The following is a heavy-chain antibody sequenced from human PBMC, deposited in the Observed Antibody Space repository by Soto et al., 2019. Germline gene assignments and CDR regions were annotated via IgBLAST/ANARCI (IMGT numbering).Heavy chain of an antibody. CDR2: INPSGGST. CDR3: ARDLRFDYSNYYYGRYV. V-gene: IGHV1-46*01. D-gene: IGHD4-4*01. J-gene: IGHJ6*02. Sequence: ASVKVSCKASGYTFTSYYMHWVRQAPGQGLEWMGIINPSGGSTSYAQKFQGRVTMTRDTSTSTVYMEQSSLRSEDTAVYYCARDLRFDYSNYYYGRYVWGQGTTVTVSS. CDR1: GYTFTSYY.